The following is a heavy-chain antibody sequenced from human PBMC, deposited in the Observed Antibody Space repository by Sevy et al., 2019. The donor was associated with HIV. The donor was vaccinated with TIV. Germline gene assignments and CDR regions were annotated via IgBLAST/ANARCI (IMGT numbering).Heavy chain of an antibody. CDR1: GFTFSSYT. D-gene: IGHD4-17*01. CDR3: ARGSHDYGGYESDVCFDY. J-gene: IGHJ4*02. V-gene: IGHV3-21*01. Sequence: GGSLRLSCADSGFTFSSYTMNWVRQAPGKGLEWVSSISGSGNYIYYADSLKGRFSISRDKSKNSLYKQMNSLRAEDTAVYYCARGSHDYGGYESDVCFDYWGQGTLVTVSS. CDR2: ISGSGNYI.